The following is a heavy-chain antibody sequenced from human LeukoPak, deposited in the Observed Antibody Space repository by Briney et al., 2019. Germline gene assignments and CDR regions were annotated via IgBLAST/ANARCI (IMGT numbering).Heavy chain of an antibody. CDR3: AKGLFNQPLFDY. Sequence: GGSLRLSCAASGFTFDDYAMHWVRQAPGKGLEWVSGISWNSGSIGYADSVKCRLTISRDNAKNSLYLQMNSLRAEDMALYYCAKGLFNQPLFDYWGQGTLVTVSS. D-gene: IGHD2-2*01. CDR1: GFTFDDYA. CDR2: ISWNSGSI. J-gene: IGHJ4*02. V-gene: IGHV3-9*03.